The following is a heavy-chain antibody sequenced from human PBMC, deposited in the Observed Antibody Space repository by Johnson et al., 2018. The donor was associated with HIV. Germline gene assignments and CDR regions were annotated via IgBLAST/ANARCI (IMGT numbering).Heavy chain of an antibody. V-gene: IGHV3-30*03. J-gene: IGHJ3*02. CDR2: ISYDGSKK. CDR3: AREARGLWRLRLGELSFLPNLHAFDI. CDR1: GLTFSSYG. Sequence: VQLVESGGGVVQPGRSLRLSCAASGLTFSSYGMHWVRQAPGKGLEWVAVISYDGSKKYYAGSVKGRLTISRDHSKNTLYLQMNSLRAEDTAVYYCAREARGLWRLRLGELSFLPNLHAFDIWGQGTMVTVSS. D-gene: IGHD3-16*02.